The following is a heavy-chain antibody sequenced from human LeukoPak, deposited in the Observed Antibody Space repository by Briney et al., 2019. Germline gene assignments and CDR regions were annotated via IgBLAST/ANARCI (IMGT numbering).Heavy chain of an antibody. J-gene: IGHJ4*02. Sequence: PGGSRRLTCAASGFTFSSYSMNWVRQAPGKGLEWVSSISSSSSYIYYADSVKGRFTISRDNAKNSLYLQMNSLRAEDTAVYYRARKAVAGTFDYWGQGTLVTVSS. CDR2: ISSSSSYI. CDR3: ARKAVAGTFDY. D-gene: IGHD6-19*01. CDR1: GFTFSSYS. V-gene: IGHV3-21*01.